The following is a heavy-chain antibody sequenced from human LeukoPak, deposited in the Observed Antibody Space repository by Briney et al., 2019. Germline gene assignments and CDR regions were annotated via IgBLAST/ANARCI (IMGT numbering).Heavy chain of an antibody. CDR1: GGSISSYY. Sequence: SGTLSLTCTVSGGSISSYYWSWIRQPPGKGLEWIGYIYYSGSTNYNPSLKSRVTISVDTSKNQFSLKLSSVTAADTAVYYCARDDSSLYGMDVWGQGTTVTVSS. V-gene: IGHV4-59*01. CDR2: IYYSGST. CDR3: ARDDSSLYGMDV. J-gene: IGHJ6*02. D-gene: IGHD3-22*01.